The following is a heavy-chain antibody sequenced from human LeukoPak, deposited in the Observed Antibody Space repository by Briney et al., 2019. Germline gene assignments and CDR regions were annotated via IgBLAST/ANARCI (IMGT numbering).Heavy chain of an antibody. CDR3: ARMDGGILLFSDAFDI. Sequence: GGSLRLACAVSGITFSSYWMSWVRQAPGKGLEWVANIKQDGSEKYYVDSVKGRFTISRDNAKNSLYLQMNSLRAEDTAVYYCARMDGGILLFSDAFDIWGQGTMVTVSS. CDR1: GITFSSYW. D-gene: IGHD2-21*02. V-gene: IGHV3-7*01. CDR2: IKQDGSEK. J-gene: IGHJ3*02.